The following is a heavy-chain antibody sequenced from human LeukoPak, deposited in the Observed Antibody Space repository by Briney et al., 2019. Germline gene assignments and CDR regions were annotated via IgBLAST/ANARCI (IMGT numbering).Heavy chain of an antibody. CDR1: GFTFTSYG. CDR3: ARDRSTPPGSAGYYYVEPYFGN. D-gene: IGHD3-22*01. V-gene: IGHV1-18*01. Sequence: ASVKVSCKASGFTFTSYGISWVRQAPGQGLEWMGWISAYNGNTNYAQKLQGRVTMATDTSTSTAYMEVRSLRSDDTAVYYCARDRSTPPGSAGYYYVEPYFGNWGQGTLVTVSS. J-gene: IGHJ4*02. CDR2: ISAYNGNT.